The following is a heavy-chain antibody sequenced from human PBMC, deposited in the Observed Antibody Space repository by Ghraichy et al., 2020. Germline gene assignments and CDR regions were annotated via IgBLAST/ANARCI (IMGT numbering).Heavy chain of an antibody. V-gene: IGHV3-74*01. CDR1: TFTFNNYW. Sequence: GGSLRLSCEASTFTFNNYWMHWVRQVPGKGLVWVSRINTDSTRRDYADSVKGRFTISRDNAKNTLYLQMNSLRAEDTSVYYCARGSGRYYYYYYGLDVWGQGTTFSVSS. J-gene: IGHJ6*02. CDR2: INTDSTRR. D-gene: IGHD1-26*01. CDR3: ARGSGRYYYYYYGLDV.